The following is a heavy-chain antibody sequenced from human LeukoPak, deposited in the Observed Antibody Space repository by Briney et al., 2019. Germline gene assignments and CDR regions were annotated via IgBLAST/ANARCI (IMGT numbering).Heavy chain of an antibody. Sequence: PGGSLRLSCAASGFTFSNSGMNWVRQAPGKGLEWVSGLSDSGGRTYYADSVKGRFTISRDNSKNTLYLQMNTLRSEDTAVYYCAKGSSGWTYYFDYWGQGTLVTVSS. J-gene: IGHJ4*02. CDR1: GFTFSNSG. CDR2: LSDSGGRT. CDR3: AKGSSGWTYYFDY. D-gene: IGHD6-19*01. V-gene: IGHV3-23*01.